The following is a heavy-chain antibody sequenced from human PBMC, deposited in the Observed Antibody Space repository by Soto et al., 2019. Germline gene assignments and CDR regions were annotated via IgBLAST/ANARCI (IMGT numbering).Heavy chain of an antibody. CDR3: ARLGGVAARTFDY. V-gene: IGHV4-59*12. CDR2: IYYSGST. CDR1: GGSINDFY. Sequence: SETLSLTCTVSGGSINDFYWSWIRQPPGKGLEWIGYIYYSGSTDYNPSLKSRVTIAVDPSKTQFSLNLRSVNTADTAVYYCARLGGVAARTFDYWGQGTLVTVSS. D-gene: IGHD6-6*01. J-gene: IGHJ4*02.